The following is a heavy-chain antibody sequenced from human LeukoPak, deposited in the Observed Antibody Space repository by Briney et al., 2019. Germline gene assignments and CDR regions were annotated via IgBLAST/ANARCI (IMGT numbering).Heavy chain of an antibody. Sequence: GGSLRLSCTASGFTVSGNYMSWVRQAPGKGLEWVSAISGSGGGTYYADSVKGRFTISRDNSKNTLYLQMNSLRAEDTAVYYCANGKKKYQLQEIGYWGQGTLVTVSS. J-gene: IGHJ4*02. CDR2: ISGSGGGT. V-gene: IGHV3-23*01. CDR1: GFTVSGNY. CDR3: ANGKKKYQLQEIGY. D-gene: IGHD2-2*01.